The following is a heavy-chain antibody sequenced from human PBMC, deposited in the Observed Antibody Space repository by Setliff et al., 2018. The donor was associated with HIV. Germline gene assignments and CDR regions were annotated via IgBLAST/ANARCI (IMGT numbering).Heavy chain of an antibody. D-gene: IGHD3-3*01. V-gene: IGHV3-21*01. Sequence: ESLKISCEASGFTFSTYSMNWVRQAPGKGLEWVSSISSSSRSKYCADSVKGRFTISRDNAKNSLYLQMNSLTAEDTAVYYCARDVSWRVRTYIDYWGQGALVTVSS. J-gene: IGHJ4*02. CDR2: ISSSSRSK. CDR1: GFTFSTYS. CDR3: ARDVSWRVRTYIDY.